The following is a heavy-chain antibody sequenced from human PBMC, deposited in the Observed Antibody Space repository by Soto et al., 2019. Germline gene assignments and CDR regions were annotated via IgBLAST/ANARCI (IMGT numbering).Heavy chain of an antibody. J-gene: IGHJ6*02. CDR3: ATGSFTSTGGRIGYHYNAMDV. CDR1: GGTFSSHP. Sequence: SVKVSCKSSGGTFSSHPINWVRQAPGQGLEWMGGIIPIFGPANFAKKFQGRVTITADESTTTAYMELSTLTSEDTAVYYCATGSFTSTGGRIGYHYNAMDVWGQGTTVTVSS. V-gene: IGHV1-69*13. CDR2: IIPIFGPA. D-gene: IGHD1-1*01.